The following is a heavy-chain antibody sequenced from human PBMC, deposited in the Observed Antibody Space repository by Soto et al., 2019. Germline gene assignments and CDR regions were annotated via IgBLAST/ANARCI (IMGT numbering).Heavy chain of an antibody. V-gene: IGHV3-30-3*01. CDR2: ISYDGSNK. D-gene: IGHD6-13*01. Sequence: GGSLRLSCAASGFTFSSYAMHWVRQAPGKGLEWVAVISYDGSNKYYADSVKGRFTISRDNSKNTLYLQMNSLRAEDTAVYYCARDEEFLSSSLFDYWGQGTLVTVSS. CDR3: ARDEEFLSSSLFDY. CDR1: GFTFSSYA. J-gene: IGHJ4*02.